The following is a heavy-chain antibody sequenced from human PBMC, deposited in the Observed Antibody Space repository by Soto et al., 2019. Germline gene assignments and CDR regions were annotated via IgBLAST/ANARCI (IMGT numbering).Heavy chain of an antibody. CDR2: ISAYNGNT. CDR1: GYTFTSYG. Sequence: QVQLVQSGAEVKKPGASVQVSCKASGYTFTSYGISWGRQAPGQGLEWMGWISAYNGNTNYAQKLKGRVPMTTDTATSNAYMELRSMRSDYTAVYYCAREDGVLGGCLASWGQGTLVTVAS. J-gene: IGHJ5*02. V-gene: IGHV1-18*01. CDR3: AREDGVLGGCLAS. D-gene: IGHD2-15*01.